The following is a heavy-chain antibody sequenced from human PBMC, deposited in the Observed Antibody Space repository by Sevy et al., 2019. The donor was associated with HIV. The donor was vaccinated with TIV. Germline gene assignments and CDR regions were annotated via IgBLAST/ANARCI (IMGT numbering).Heavy chain of an antibody. J-gene: IGHJ4*02. CDR1: GFTFSRYG. CDR3: AKDSVARNLHFDY. Sequence: GESLKISCAASGFTFSRYGMYWVRQAPGKGLEWVASIRFDGNNKHYVDSVMGRFTISRDDSKNTLYLQMNSLRSEDTAVYYCAKDSVARNLHFDYWGQGALVTVSS. CDR2: IRFDGNNK. V-gene: IGHV3-30*02. D-gene: IGHD6-19*01.